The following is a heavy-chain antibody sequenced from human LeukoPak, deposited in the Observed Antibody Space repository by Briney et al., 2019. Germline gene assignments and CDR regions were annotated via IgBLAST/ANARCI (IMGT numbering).Heavy chain of an antibody. J-gene: IGHJ4*02. CDR2: ISYDGSNT. Sequence: GGSLRLSCAASGFIFSSSGMHWVRQAPGKGLEWVAVISYDGSNTYYADSVKGRFTISRDNSKNTLYLQMNSLRAEDTAVYYCAKEYSRTTWYDYWGQGTLVTVSS. CDR1: GFIFSSSG. V-gene: IGHV3-30*18. CDR3: AKEYSRTTWYDY. D-gene: IGHD6-13*01.